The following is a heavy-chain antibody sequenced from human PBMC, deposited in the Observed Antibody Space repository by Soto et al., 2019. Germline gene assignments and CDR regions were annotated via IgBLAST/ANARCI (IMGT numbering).Heavy chain of an antibody. J-gene: IGHJ4*02. Sequence: SLRLSCAASGFTFSSYGMHWVRQAPGKGLEWVAVISYDGSNKYYADSVKGRFTISRDNSKNTLYLQMNSLRAEDTAVYYCAKSYLRPTLHPFDYWGQGTLVTVS. V-gene: IGHV3-30*18. CDR1: GFTFSSYG. CDR3: AKSYLRPTLHPFDY. CDR2: ISYDGSNK. D-gene: IGHD4-4*01.